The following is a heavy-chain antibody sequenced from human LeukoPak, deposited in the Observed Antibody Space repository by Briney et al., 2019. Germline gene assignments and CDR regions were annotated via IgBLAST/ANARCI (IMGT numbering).Heavy chain of an antibody. CDR3: AKGGGGRLIYYYYMDV. D-gene: IGHD3-16*01. J-gene: IGHJ6*03. Sequence: GGSLRLSCAASGFIFDDYAMHWVRQAPGRGLEWVSGISWDSDSIDYADSVKGRFTISRDNAKNSLYLQMNSLRAEDMALYYCAKGGGGRLIYYYYMDVWGKGTTVTVSS. V-gene: IGHV3-9*03. CDR2: ISWDSDSI. CDR1: GFIFDDYA.